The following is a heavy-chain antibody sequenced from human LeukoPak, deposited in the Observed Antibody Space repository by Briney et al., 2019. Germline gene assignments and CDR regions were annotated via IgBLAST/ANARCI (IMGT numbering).Heavy chain of an antibody. V-gene: IGHV4-39*07. CDR3: ARVVRGWFDP. Sequence: PSETLSLTCTVSGGSISSNTYSWGWIRQPPGKGLEWIGSIYYSGSTNYNPSLKSRVTISVDTSKNQFSLKLNSVTAADTAVYYCARVVRGWFDPWGQGTLVTVSS. CDR2: IYYSGST. D-gene: IGHD1-26*01. J-gene: IGHJ5*02. CDR1: GGSISSNTYS.